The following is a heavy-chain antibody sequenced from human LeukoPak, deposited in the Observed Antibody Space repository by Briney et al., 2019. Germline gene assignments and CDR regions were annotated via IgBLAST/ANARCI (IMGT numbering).Heavy chain of an antibody. CDR3: ARDPYSGNYGTYYYYYMDV. J-gene: IGHJ6*03. D-gene: IGHD1-26*01. CDR1: GFTFSSYW. Sequence: PGGSLRLSCAASGFTFSSYWMSWVRQAPGKGLEWVANIKQDRSEKYYVDSVKGRFTISRDNAKNSLYLQMNSLRAEDTAVYYCARDPYSGNYGTYYYYYMDVWGKGTTVTISS. CDR2: IKQDRSEK. V-gene: IGHV3-7*01.